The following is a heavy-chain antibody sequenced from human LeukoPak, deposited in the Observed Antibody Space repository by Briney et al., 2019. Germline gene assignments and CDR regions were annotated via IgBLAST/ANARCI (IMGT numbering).Heavy chain of an antibody. V-gene: IGHV3-23*01. CDR3: AKEEYGDYPRFDY. CDR1: GFTFDDYG. Sequence: GGSLRLSCAASGFTFDDYGMSWVRQAPGKGLEWVSAISGSGGSTYYADSVKGRFTISRDNSKNTLYLQMNSLRAEDTAVYYCAKEEYGDYPRFDYWGQGTLVTVSS. J-gene: IGHJ4*02. D-gene: IGHD4-17*01. CDR2: ISGSGGST.